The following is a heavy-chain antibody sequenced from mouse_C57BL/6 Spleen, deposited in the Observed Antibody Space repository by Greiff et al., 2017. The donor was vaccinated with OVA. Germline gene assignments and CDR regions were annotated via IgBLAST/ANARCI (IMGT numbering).Heavy chain of an antibody. CDR3: ARSPRGYFDV. CDR2: IDPSDSYT. CDR1: GYTFTSYW. Sequence: VQLQQPGAELVMPGASVKLSCKASGYTFTSYWMHWVKQRPGQGLEWIGEIDPSDSYTNYNQKFKGKATLTADKSSSTAYMQLSSLTSEDSAVYYCARSPRGYFDVWGTGTTVTVSS. J-gene: IGHJ1*03. V-gene: IGHV1-69*01.